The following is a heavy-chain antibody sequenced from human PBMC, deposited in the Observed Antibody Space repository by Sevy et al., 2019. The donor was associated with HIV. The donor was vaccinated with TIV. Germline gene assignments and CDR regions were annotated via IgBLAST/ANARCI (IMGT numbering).Heavy chain of an antibody. CDR3: VKEVGSHYDTSGFFDD. J-gene: IGHJ4*02. CDR1: GFTFSIYA. D-gene: IGHD3-22*01. Sequence: GGSLRLSCTTSGFTFSIYAMSWVRQAPGKGLEWVSAMRGSGSSTYYADSVKGRFTISRDNSKNTLYLQMSSLRAEDMAVFYCVKEVGSHYDTSGFFDDWGKGTGVTV. CDR2: MRGSGSST. V-gene: IGHV3-23*01.